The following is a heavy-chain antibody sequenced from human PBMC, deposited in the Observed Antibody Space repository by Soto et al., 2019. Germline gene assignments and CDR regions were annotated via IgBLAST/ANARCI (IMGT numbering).Heavy chain of an antibody. CDR2: ISGSGGST. D-gene: IGHD3-9*01. Sequence: PGGSLRLSCAASGFTFSSYAMSWVRQAPGKGLEWVSAISGSGGSTYYADSVKGRFTISRDNSKNTLYLQMNSLRAEDTAVYYCAKDQDTLRYFDWTFDYWGQGTLVTVSS. CDR1: GFTFSSYA. J-gene: IGHJ4*02. V-gene: IGHV3-23*01. CDR3: AKDQDTLRYFDWTFDY.